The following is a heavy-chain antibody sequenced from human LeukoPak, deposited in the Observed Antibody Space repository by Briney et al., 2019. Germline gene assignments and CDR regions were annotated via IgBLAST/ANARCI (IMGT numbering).Heavy chain of an antibody. CDR3: AELGITMIGGV. CDR2: IRFDGGKK. D-gene: IGHD3-10*02. V-gene: IGHV3-30*02. CDR1: GFSFSTYG. Sequence: QAGGSLRLSCAASGFSFSTYGFHWVRQAPGKGLEWVTFIRFDGGKKNYADSVKGRFAISRDNSKNTVYLQMNSLRAEDTAVYYRAELGITMIGGVWGKGTTVTISS. J-gene: IGHJ6*04.